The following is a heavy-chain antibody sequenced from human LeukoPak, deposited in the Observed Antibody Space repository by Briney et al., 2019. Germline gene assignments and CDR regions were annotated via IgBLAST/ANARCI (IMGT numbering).Heavy chain of an antibody. D-gene: IGHD3-10*01. V-gene: IGHV3-7*01. CDR1: GFTFSNSW. Sequence: GGSLRLSCAASGFTFSNSWMSWVRQAPGKGLEWVANIKQDGSEQYYVDSVKGRFTISRDNAKNSLFLQMNSLRAEDTAVYYCARSSRSPDMWGQGTMVTVSS. CDR3: ARSSRSPDM. CDR2: IKQDGSEQ. J-gene: IGHJ3*02.